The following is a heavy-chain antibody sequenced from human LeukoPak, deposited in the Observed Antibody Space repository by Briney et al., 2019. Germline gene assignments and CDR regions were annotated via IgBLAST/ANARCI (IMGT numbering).Heavy chain of an antibody. CDR1: GYTFTGYY. D-gene: IGHD1-26*01. Sequence: ASVKVSCKASGYTFTGYYMHWVRQAPGQGLEWMGWINPNSGGTNYAQKLQGRVTMTTDTSTSTAYMELRSLRSDDTAVYYCARDRSTSGSPTPFDYWGQGTLVTVSS. V-gene: IGHV1-2*02. J-gene: IGHJ4*02. CDR3: ARDRSTSGSPTPFDY. CDR2: INPNSGGT.